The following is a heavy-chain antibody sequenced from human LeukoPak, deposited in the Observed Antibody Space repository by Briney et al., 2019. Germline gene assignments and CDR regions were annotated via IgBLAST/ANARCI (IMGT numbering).Heavy chain of an antibody. CDR3: ARHSRVSGLTGY. CDR1: GYRFTDYW. D-gene: IGHD2-15*01. CDR2: INPGDSDT. Sequence: GESLQISCKGSGYRFTDYWIGWGRRMPGKGVEWMGIINPGDSDTRYSPSFQGQVTISADKSISTAYLQWISLKASDTAMYYCARHSRVSGLTGYWGQGTLVTVSS. V-gene: IGHV5-51*01. J-gene: IGHJ4*02.